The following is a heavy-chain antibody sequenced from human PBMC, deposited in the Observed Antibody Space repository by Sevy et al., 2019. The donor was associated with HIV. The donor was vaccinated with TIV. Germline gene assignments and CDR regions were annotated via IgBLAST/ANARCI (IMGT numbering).Heavy chain of an antibody. CDR1: GFTFSNYA. Sequence: GGSLRLSCAASGFTFSNYAMSWVRQAPGKGLEWVSAITGSGDATYYGDSVKGRFTISRDNSKNTLFLQMNSLRDADTASYYCAKGGGYDSPKYYYYMDVSGKGTSVTVSS. D-gene: IGHD5-12*01. CDR3: AKGGGYDSPKYYYYMDV. CDR2: ITGSGDAT. J-gene: IGHJ6*03. V-gene: IGHV3-23*01.